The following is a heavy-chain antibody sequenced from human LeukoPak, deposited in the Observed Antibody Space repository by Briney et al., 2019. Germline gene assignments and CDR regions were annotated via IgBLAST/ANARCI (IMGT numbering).Heavy chain of an antibody. Sequence: GGSLRLSCAASGFTFSSYGMSWVRQAPGKGLEWVSGISGSGGSTYYADSVKGRFTISRDNSKNTLYLQMNSLRAEDTAVYYCAKDRVLSGYPNDYWGQGTLVTVSS. V-gene: IGHV3-23*01. CDR3: AKDRVLSGYPNDY. J-gene: IGHJ4*02. D-gene: IGHD5-12*01. CDR2: ISGSGGST. CDR1: GFTFSSYG.